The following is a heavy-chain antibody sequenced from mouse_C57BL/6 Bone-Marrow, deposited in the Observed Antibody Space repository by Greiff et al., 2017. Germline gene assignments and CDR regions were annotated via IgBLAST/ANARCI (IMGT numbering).Heavy chain of an antibody. CDR2: ISSGGSYT. CDR3: ARSAMDY. CDR1: GFTFSSYG. Sequence: EVQLVESGGDLVKPGGSLKLSCAASGFTFSSYGMSWVRQTPDQRLEWVATISSGGSYTYYPDSVKGRFTISRDNAKNTLYLQMSSLKSEDTAMYYCARSAMDYWGQGTSVTVSS. J-gene: IGHJ4*01. V-gene: IGHV5-6*01.